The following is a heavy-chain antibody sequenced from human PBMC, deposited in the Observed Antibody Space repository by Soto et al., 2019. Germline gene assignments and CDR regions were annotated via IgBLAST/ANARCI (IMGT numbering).Heavy chain of an antibody. V-gene: IGHV3-74*01. J-gene: IGHJ4*02. CDR2: ISSDGSYT. CDR1: GFTFSSYW. Sequence: PGGSLRLSCASSGFTFSSYWMHWVRQAPGKGLVWVSRISSDGSYTNYADSVKGRFTISRDNAKNTLYLQMNSLRAEDTAVYYRAREHGGDRYFDYWGQGTLVTVSS. D-gene: IGHD2-21*02. CDR3: AREHGGDRYFDY.